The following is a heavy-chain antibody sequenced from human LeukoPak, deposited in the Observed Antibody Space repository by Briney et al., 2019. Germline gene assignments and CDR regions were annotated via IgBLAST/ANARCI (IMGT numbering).Heavy chain of an antibody. J-gene: IGHJ4*02. CDR2: ISDSDGRT. Sequence: GGSLRLSCAVSGITLSNYGMSWVRQAPGKGLEWVAGISDSDGRTYYADSVKGRFTISRDTPKNTLYPQMNSLRAEDTAVYFCAKRGVVIRVILVGFHKEANYFDSWGQGALVSVSS. CDR1: GITLSNYG. CDR3: AKRGVVIRVILVGFHKEANYFDS. V-gene: IGHV3-23*01. D-gene: IGHD3-22*01.